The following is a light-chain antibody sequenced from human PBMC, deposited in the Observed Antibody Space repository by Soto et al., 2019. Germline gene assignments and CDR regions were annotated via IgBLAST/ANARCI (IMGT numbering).Light chain of an antibody. CDR2: DAS. CDR1: QSVRSS. V-gene: IGKV3-11*01. Sequence: EIVLTQSPDTLSLSPGERATLSCRASQSVRSSLAWYQQKPGQAPRLLIYDASNRATGIPARFSGSGSGTDFTLTISSLEPEDFAVYYCQQRSNWPPEVTFGPGTKVAIK. J-gene: IGKJ3*01. CDR3: QQRSNWPPEVT.